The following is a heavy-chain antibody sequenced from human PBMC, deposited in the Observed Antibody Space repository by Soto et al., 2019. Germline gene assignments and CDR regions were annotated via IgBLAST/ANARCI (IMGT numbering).Heavy chain of an antibody. Sequence: GGSLRLSCAASGFTFSSYAMSWVRQTPGKGLEWVSGIPGSRGGTYYIDSVKGRFTISRDNSKNTLYLQMNSLRAEDTAVYYCALREMGCSGGSCYSLHYYYYYMDVWGKGTTVTVSS. CDR1: GFTFSSYA. V-gene: IGHV3-23*01. CDR3: ALREMGCSGGSCYSLHYYYYYMDV. D-gene: IGHD2-15*01. J-gene: IGHJ6*03. CDR2: IPGSRGGT.